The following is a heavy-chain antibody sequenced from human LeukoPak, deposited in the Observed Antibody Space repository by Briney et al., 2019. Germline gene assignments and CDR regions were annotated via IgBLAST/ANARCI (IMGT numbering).Heavy chain of an antibody. CDR1: GGSISGYH. CDR3: ARVPRSYYYYYYMDV. V-gene: IGHV4-59*01. Sequence: SETLSLTCTVSGGSISGYHWSWIRQPPGKGLEWLGYIYYSGSSNYNPSLKSRVTISVDTSKNQFSLKLSSVTAADTAVYYCARVPRSYYYYYYMDVWGKGTTVTVSS. J-gene: IGHJ6*03. CDR2: IYYSGSS.